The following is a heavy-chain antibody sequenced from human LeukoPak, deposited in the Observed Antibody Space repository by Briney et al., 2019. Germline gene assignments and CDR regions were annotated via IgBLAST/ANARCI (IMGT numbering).Heavy chain of an antibody. J-gene: IGHJ3*02. Sequence: PGGSLRLSCAASGFTFSSYAMHWVRQAPGKGLEWVAVISYDGSNKYYADSVKGRFTISRDNSKNTLYLQMNSLRAKDTAVYYCVCSGNDAFDIWGQGTMVTVSS. CDR1: GFTFSSYA. CDR3: VCSGNDAFDI. V-gene: IGHV3-30*04. CDR2: ISYDGSNK. D-gene: IGHD2-15*01.